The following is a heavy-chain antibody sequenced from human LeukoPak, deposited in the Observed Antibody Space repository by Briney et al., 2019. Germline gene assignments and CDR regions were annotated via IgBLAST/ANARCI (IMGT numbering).Heavy chain of an antibody. J-gene: IGHJ4*02. Sequence: AASVKVSCKASGGTFSSYAISWVRQAPGQGLEWMGGIIPIFGTANYAQKFQGRVTITADESTSTAYMELSSLRSEDTAVYYCASLIGYCSGGSCFKTAVPNDYWGQGTLVTVSP. V-gene: IGHV1-69*01. CDR1: GGTFSSYA. CDR2: IIPIFGTA. CDR3: ASLIGYCSGGSCFKTAVPNDY. D-gene: IGHD2-15*01.